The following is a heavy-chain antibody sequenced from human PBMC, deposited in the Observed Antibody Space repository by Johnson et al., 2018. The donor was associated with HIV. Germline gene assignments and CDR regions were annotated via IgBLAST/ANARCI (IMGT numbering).Heavy chain of an antibody. CDR1: GFKFDDYA. CDR3: ARDGMAATKANI. J-gene: IGHJ3*02. V-gene: IGHV3-66*01. CDR2: IYSGGNT. D-gene: IGHD1-14*01. Sequence: EVQLVESGGGLAGPGRSLRLSCEASGFKFDDYAMHWVRQFPGKVLEWVSGIYSGGNTYYADSVKGRFTISRDNSKNTLSLQMNSLRAEDTAVYYCARDGMAATKANIWGQGTMVTVSS.